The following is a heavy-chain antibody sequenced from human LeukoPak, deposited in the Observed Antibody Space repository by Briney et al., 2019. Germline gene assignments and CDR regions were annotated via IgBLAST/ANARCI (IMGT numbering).Heavy chain of an antibody. CDR3: AKDLNRGLPDY. J-gene: IGHJ4*02. CDR2: ISYDGSNK. V-gene: IGHV3-30-3*01. D-gene: IGHD2-21*01. Sequence: GGSLRLSCAASGFTFSSYAMHWVRQAPGKGLEWVAVISYDGSNKYYADSVKGRFTISRDNSKNTLYLQMNSLRAEDTAVYYCAKDLNRGLPDYWGQGTLVTVSS. CDR1: GFTFSSYA.